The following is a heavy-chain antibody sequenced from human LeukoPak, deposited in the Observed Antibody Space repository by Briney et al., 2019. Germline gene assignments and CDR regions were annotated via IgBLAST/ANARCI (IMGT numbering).Heavy chain of an antibody. Sequence: PGGPLRLSCAASGFTFSIYAMSWVRQAPGKGLQWVPSITSRGESTWYVDSVKGRFTITRDNSENTLYLQMHSLRAEDTAVYYCARDRPNYYGSDGHYYRRDGDYWGRGTLVSVSS. J-gene: IGHJ4*02. CDR2: ITSRGEST. CDR1: GFTFSIYA. D-gene: IGHD3-22*01. CDR3: ARDRPNYYGSDGHYYRRDGDY. V-gene: IGHV3-23*01.